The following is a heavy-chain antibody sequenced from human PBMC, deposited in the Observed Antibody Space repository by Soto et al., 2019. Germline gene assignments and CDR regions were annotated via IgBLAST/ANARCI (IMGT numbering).Heavy chain of an antibody. CDR1: GFSLSGSF. CDR3: ARLMDTLFDRFDY. D-gene: IGHD5-18*01. V-gene: IGHV3-73*02. J-gene: IGHJ4*02. CDR2: IASRAHNYAT. Sequence: EVEVVESGGGLVQPGGSLKLSCAASGFSLSGSFIHWVRQAPGKGPEWVGRIASRAHNYATAYGTSVQGRFTVSRDDSLNTAYLQMNALKTEDTAVYFCARLMDTLFDRFDYWGRGILVTVSP.